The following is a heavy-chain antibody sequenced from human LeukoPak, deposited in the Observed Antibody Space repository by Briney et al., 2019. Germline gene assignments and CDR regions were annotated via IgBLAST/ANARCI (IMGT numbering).Heavy chain of an antibody. CDR1: GGSTSSYY. CDR2: IYYSGST. J-gene: IGHJ6*03. V-gene: IGHV4-59*08. CDR3: ARATSSYFYYMDV. D-gene: IGHD5-12*01. Sequence: SETLSLTCTVSGGSTSSYYWSWIRQPPGKGLEWIGYIYYSGSTNYNPSLKSRVTISADTSKNQFSLNVSSVTAADTAVYYCARATSSYFYYMDVWGKGTTVTISS.